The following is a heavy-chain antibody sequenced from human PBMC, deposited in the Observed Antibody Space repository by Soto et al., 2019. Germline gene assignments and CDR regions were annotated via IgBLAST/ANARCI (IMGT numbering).Heavy chain of an antibody. CDR1: GGSISSNSYY. V-gene: IGHV4-39*01. CDR2: IHYSGST. CDR3: ARRLFSSTWPSYFDY. D-gene: IGHD6-13*01. Sequence: PSETLSLTCTVSGGSISSNSYYWGWIRQPPGKGLEWIGCIHYSGSTYYNPSLRRRVTSSVDTSKNKFSLKVSSVTAADTAVYYCARRLFSSTWPSYFDYWGQGTLVTVSS. J-gene: IGHJ4*02.